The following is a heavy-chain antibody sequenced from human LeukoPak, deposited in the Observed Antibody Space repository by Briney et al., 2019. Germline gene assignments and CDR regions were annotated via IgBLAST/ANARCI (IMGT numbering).Heavy chain of an antibody. D-gene: IGHD3-22*01. V-gene: IGHV3-21*01. CDR3: VRLRRNNDRSGYYYYYDY. J-gene: IGHJ4*02. Sequence: GGSLRLSCAASGYTFSDFSVNWVRQAPGKGLECVSSISVRSNYRYYADSVRGRFTISRDDDRDSLFLQMNSLRAEDTAVYFCVRLRRNNDRSGYYYYYDYWGQGTLVTVSS. CDR2: ISVRSNYR. CDR1: GYTFSDFS.